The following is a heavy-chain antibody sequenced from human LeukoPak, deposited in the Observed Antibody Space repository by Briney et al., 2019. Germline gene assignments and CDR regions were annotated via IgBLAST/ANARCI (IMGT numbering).Heavy chain of an antibody. J-gene: IGHJ4*02. D-gene: IGHD4-17*01. CDR3: ARAGTVTTHFDY. CDR2: ISSSDSTI. V-gene: IGHV3-48*03. CDR1: GFTFSSYE. Sequence: PGGSLRLSCAASGFTFSSYEMNWVRQAPGKGLEWVSYISSSDSTIYYADSVKGRFTISRDNAKNSLYLQMNSLRAEDTAVYYCARAGTVTTHFDYWGQGTLVTVSS.